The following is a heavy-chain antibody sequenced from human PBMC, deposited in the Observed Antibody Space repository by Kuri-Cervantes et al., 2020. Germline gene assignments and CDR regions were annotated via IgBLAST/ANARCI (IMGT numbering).Heavy chain of an antibody. J-gene: IGHJ4*02. CDR1: GFTFSDYY. CDR3: ARDGAAVPGTW. CDR2: ISSSGSTI. V-gene: IGHV3-11*04. D-gene: IGHD6-19*01. Sequence: GESLKISCAASGFTFSDYYMSWIRQAPGKGLEWVSYISSSGSTIYYADSVRGRFTISRDNAKNSLYLQMNSLRVEDTAVYYCARDGAAVPGTWWGQGTLVTVSS.